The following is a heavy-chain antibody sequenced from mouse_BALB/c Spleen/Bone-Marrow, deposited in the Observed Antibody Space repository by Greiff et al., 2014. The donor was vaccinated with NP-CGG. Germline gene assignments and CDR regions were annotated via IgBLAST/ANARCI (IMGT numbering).Heavy chain of an antibody. CDR1: GFTFSSYA. D-gene: IGHD3-2*02. J-gene: IGHJ1*01. V-gene: IGHV5-6-5*01. CDR3: ARGGLRYFDV. CDR2: ISSGGST. Sequence: EVHLVESGGGLVKPGGSLKLSCAASGFTFSSYAVSWVRQTPEKRLEWVASISSGGSTYHPDSVKGRFTISRDNARNILYLQMSSLRSEDTAMYYCARGGLRYFDVWGAGTTVTVSS.